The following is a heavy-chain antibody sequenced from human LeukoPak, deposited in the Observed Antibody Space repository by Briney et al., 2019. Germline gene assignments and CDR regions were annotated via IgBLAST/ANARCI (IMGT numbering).Heavy chain of an antibody. D-gene: IGHD3-16*02. J-gene: IGHJ6*03. CDR1: GGSMSSDSHY. V-gene: IGHV4-61*02. CDR3: ARARGRYRNYYYMDV. Sequence: SETLSLTCTVSGGSMSSDSHYWSWIRQPAGKGLEWIGRIYTSGSTNYNPSLKSRVTISVDTSKNQFSLKLSSVTAADTAVYYRARARGRYRNYYYMDVWGKGTTVTVSS. CDR2: IYTSGST.